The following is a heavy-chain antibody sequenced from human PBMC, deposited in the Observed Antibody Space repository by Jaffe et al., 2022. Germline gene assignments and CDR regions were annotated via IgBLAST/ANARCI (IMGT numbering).Heavy chain of an antibody. CDR1: GYTFTSYA. D-gene: IGHD3-16*01. J-gene: IGHJ4*02. CDR3: ARTYDYIWGNPYFDY. Sequence: QVQLVQSGAEVKKPGASVKVSCKASGYTFTSYAMHWVRQAPGQRLEWMGWINAGNGNTKYSQKFQGRVTITRDTSASTAYMELSSLRSEDTAVYYCARTYDYIWGNPYFDYWGQGTLVTVSS. CDR2: INAGNGNT. V-gene: IGHV1-3*01.